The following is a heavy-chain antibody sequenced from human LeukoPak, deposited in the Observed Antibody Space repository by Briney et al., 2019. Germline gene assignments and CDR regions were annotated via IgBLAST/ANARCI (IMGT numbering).Heavy chain of an antibody. Sequence: SQTLSLTCTVSGGSISNYHWSWIRQPPGKGLEWIGNIYYSGGTNYNPSLKSRVTISVDTSKNQFSLKLSSVTAVDTAVYYCARDKGDYGDYYWFDPWGQGTLVTVSS. CDR3: ARDKGDYGDYYWFDP. V-gene: IGHV4-59*01. D-gene: IGHD4-17*01. J-gene: IGHJ5*02. CDR2: IYYSGGT. CDR1: GGSISNYH.